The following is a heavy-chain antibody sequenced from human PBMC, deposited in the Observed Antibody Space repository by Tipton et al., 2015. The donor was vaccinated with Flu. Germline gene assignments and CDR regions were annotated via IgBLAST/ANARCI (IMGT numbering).Heavy chain of an antibody. CDR3: ARGDGYNFDY. J-gene: IGHJ4*02. CDR1: GYSISSGFY. CDR2: IYHSGST. V-gene: IGHV4-38-2*02. Sequence: LRLSCTVSGYSISSGFYWGWIRQPPGKGLEWIGNIYHSGSTIYNPSLKSRVTISVDTSKNQFSLKLSSVTAADTAAYYCARGDGYNFDYWGQGTLVTVSS. D-gene: IGHD5-24*01.